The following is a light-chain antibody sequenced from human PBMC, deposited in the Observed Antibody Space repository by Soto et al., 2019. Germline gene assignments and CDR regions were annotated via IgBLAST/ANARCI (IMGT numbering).Light chain of an antibody. CDR1: SSDVGSGSHNL. CDR3: CSYAGSFTYV. J-gene: IGLJ1*01. CDR2: EGS. Sequence: QSALTQPASVSGSPGQSITISCTGTSSDVGSGSHNLVSWYQQRPGKVPKLMIYEGSKRPSGVSNRFSGSKSGYMASLKISGLQAEDEADYFCCSYAGSFTYVFGTGTKVTVL. V-gene: IGLV2-23*01.